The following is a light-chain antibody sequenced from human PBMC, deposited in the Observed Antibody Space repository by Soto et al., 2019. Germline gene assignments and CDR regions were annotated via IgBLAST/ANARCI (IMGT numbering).Light chain of an antibody. V-gene: IGKV3-15*01. CDR3: QQYNNWRT. Sequence: EIVLSQSPGTLSLSPGERATLSCRASQSVSSSYLAWYQQKPGQAPRLLIYRTSNRATGIPARFSGSGSGAEFTLTISSLQSEDFVVYYCQQYNNWRTFGQGTKVDI. CDR2: RTS. CDR1: QSVSSSY. J-gene: IGKJ1*01.